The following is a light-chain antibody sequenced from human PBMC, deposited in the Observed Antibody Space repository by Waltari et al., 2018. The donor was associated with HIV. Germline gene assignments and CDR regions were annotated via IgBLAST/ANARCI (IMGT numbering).Light chain of an antibody. CDR1: QGISNH. Sequence: VVWMTQSPSLISASAGDSLTISCRLIQGISNHLVWFLQKPGKAPDLIFYAASTFQSGVSSSFSGSGSGTDFNLTINNLQSEDFATYYCQQNYSFPWTFSQGTRVEMK. J-gene: IGKJ1*01. V-gene: IGKV1D-8*01. CDR2: AAS. CDR3: QQNYSFPWT.